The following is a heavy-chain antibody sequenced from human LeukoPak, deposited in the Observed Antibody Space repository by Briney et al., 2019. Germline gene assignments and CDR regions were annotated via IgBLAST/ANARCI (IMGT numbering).Heavy chain of an antibody. V-gene: IGHV4-31*03. D-gene: IGHD5-12*01. CDR3: ARDPARGQSTAGAFDI. J-gene: IGHJ3*02. CDR2: IYYSGST. CDR1: GGSISSGGYS. Sequence: PSQTLSLTCTVSGGSISSGGYSWSWIRQHPGKGLEWIGYIYYSGSTYYNPSLKRRVTISVDTSKNQFSLKLSSVTAADTAVYYCARDPARGQSTAGAFDIWGQGTMVTVSS.